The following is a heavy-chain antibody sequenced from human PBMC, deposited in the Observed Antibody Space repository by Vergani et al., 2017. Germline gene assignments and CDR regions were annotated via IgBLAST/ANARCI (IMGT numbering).Heavy chain of an antibody. CDR2: IIPIFGKV. J-gene: IGHJ4*02. Sequence: QAQLVQSGAEVTKSGSSVKVSCKASGGTFSSYAISWGRQAPGQGLEWMGGIIPIFGKVNYAQKFQGRVTITADESTSTAYMELRSLRSEDTAVYYCARRSSGWGYFDYWGQGTLVTVSS. CDR1: GGTFSSYA. V-gene: IGHV1-69*12. D-gene: IGHD6-19*01. CDR3: ARRSSGWGYFDY.